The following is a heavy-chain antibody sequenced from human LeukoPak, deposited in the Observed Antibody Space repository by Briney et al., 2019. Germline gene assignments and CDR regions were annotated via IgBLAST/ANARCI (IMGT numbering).Heavy chain of an antibody. V-gene: IGHV4-30-4*01. D-gene: IGHD3-22*01. Sequence: SETLSLTCTVSGGSISSSDYYWTWIRQPPGKGLEWIGYIYYTGSTSYNPSLKSRLTISVDTSKNQFSLKLNSVTAADTAVYYCARDQYYYDTSGYYYYFGHWGQGTLVTVSS. CDR3: ARDQYYYDTSGYYYYFGH. CDR1: GGSISSSDYY. J-gene: IGHJ4*02. CDR2: IYYTGST.